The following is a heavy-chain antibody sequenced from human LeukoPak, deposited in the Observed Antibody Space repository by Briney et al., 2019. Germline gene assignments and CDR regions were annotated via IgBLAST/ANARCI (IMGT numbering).Heavy chain of an antibody. J-gene: IGHJ4*02. D-gene: IGHD1-1*01. CDR2: ISSSNSI. CDR3: ARDNSGHDVPFDY. Sequence: PGGSLRLSCAASGFNFSYYNMDWVRRAPGKGLEWVSSISSSNSIYYADSVKGRFTISRDNAKNSLYLQMNSLRAEDTAVYYCARDNSGHDVPFDYWGQGTLVTVSS. V-gene: IGHV3-69-1*01. CDR1: GFNFSYYN.